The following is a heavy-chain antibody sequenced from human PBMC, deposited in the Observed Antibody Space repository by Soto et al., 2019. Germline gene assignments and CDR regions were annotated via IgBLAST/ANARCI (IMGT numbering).Heavy chain of an antibody. Sequence: GASVKVSCKASGGTFSGYAISWVRQAPGQGLEWMGGIIPIFGTANYAQKFQGRVTITADESTSTAYMELSSLRSEDTAVYYCASPIGLRFLEWLGLGYGMDVWGQGTTVTVSS. CDR3: ASPIGLRFLEWLGLGYGMDV. D-gene: IGHD3-3*01. V-gene: IGHV1-69*13. CDR2: IIPIFGTA. J-gene: IGHJ6*02. CDR1: GGTFSGYA.